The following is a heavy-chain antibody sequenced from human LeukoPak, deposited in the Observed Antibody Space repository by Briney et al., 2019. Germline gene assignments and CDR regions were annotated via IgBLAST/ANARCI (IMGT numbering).Heavy chain of an antibody. V-gene: IGHV1-18*01. CDR1: GYTSTSYG. CDR3: ARTRPYYYGSGSYLDY. D-gene: IGHD3-10*01. J-gene: IGHJ4*02. CDR2: ISAYNGNT. Sequence: GASVKVSCKASGYTSTSYGISWVRQAPGQGLEWMGWISAYNGNTNYAQKLQGRVTMTTDTSTSTAYMELRSLRSDDTAVYYCARTRPYYYGSGSYLDYWGQGTLVTVSS.